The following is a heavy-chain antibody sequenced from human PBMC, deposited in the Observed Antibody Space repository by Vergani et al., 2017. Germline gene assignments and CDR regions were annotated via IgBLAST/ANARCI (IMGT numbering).Heavy chain of an antibody. D-gene: IGHD5-12*01. V-gene: IGHV3-49*03. CDR3: TRGDGYSSYGRQGHNAFDI. J-gene: IGHJ3*02. CDR1: GFTFGDYA. CDR2: IRSKAYGGTT. Sequence: EVQLVESGGGLVQPGRSLRLSCKVSGFTFGDYAMSWFRQAPGKGLEWVGFIRSKAYGGTTEYAASVKGRFTISRDDSKSIAYLQMNSLKTEYTAVYYCTRGDGYSSYGRQGHNAFDIWGQGTKVTVSS.